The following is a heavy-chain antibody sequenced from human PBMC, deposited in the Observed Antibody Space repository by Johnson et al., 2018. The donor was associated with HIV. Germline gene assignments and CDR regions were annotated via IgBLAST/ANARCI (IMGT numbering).Heavy chain of an antibody. D-gene: IGHD2-15*01. CDR2: ISYDGSNK. V-gene: IGHV3-30-3*01. CDR3: ARERMGGFDI. Sequence: QVQLVESGGGVVQPGRSLRLSCAASGFTFISYAMHWVRQAPGKGLEWVAVISYDGSNKYYADSVKGRFTISRDNSKNTLYVQMNSLRDEDTAVYYCARERMGGFDIWGQGTMVTVSS. CDR1: GFTFISYA. J-gene: IGHJ3*02.